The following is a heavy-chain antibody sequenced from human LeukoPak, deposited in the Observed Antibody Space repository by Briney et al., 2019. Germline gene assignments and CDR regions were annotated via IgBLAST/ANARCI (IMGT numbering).Heavy chain of an antibody. CDR1: GGSISSSTYY. J-gene: IGHJ4*02. CDR2: IYYSGST. V-gene: IGHV4-31*03. Sequence: PSETLSLTCTVSGGSISSSTYYWSWIRQHPGKGLEWIGYIYYSGSTYYNPSLKSRVTISVDTSKNQFSLKLTSVPAADTAVYYCARGDVEMATIFGYWGQGTLVTVSS. D-gene: IGHD5-24*01. CDR3: ARGDVEMATIFGY.